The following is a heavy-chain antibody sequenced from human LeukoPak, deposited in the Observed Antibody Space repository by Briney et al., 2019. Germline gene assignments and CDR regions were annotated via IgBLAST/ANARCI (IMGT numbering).Heavy chain of an antibody. J-gene: IGHJ4*02. V-gene: IGHV4-39*01. CDR1: GGSISSSSYY. D-gene: IGHD3-9*01. CDR2: IYYSGST. CDR3: ARHPPTYYDILTGPRLAIFDY. Sequence: SETLSLTCTVSGGSISSSSYYWGWIRQPPGKGLEWIGSIYYSGSTYYNPSLKSRVTISVDTSKNQFSLKLSSVTAADTAVYYCARHPPTYYDILTGPRLAIFDYWGQGTLVTVSS.